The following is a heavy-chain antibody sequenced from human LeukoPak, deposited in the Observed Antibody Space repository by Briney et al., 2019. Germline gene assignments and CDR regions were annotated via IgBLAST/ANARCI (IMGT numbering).Heavy chain of an antibody. Sequence: GGSLSLSCAPSGFTFRSNAMSGVRKAPGKGLEWVSAISGSGGSTYYADSVKGRFTISRDNSKNTLYLQMNSLRAEDTAVYYCAKGPYSSGWYYFDYWGQGTLVTVSS. CDR1: GFTFRSNA. CDR2: ISGSGGST. CDR3: AKGPYSSGWYYFDY. D-gene: IGHD6-19*01. V-gene: IGHV3-23*01. J-gene: IGHJ4*02.